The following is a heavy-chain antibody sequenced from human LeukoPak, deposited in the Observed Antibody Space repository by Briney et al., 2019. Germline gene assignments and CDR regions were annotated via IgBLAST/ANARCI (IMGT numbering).Heavy chain of an antibody. CDR1: GYTFTGYY. CDR2: INPNNGDA. Sequence: PKASVKVSCKASGYTFTGYYIHWVRQAPGQGLERMGQINPNNGDADYAQKFQGRVAMTWDTSINTAYMELSRLRSDDTAVYYCARGGLDVWGQGTTVTVSS. V-gene: IGHV1-2*06. CDR3: ARGGLDV. J-gene: IGHJ6*02.